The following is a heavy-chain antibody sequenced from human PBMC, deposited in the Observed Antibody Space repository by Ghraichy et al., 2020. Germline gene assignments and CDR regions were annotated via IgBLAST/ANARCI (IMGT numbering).Heavy chain of an antibody. CDR3: AKSGSGGDLLDY. D-gene: IGHD4-17*01. CDR2: VSKEGRNE. J-gene: IGHJ4*02. V-gene: IGHV3-30*18. Sequence: GESLNISCAASGFTFNSYGMHWVRQAPGKGLEWVAAVSKEGRNEYYADSVKGRFTISRDNSKNMLYLQMNSLRADDTAVYYCAKSGSGGDLLDYWGQGTTVTVSS. CDR1: GFTFNSYG.